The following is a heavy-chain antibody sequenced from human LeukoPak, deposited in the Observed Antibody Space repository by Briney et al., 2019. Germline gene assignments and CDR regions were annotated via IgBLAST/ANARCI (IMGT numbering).Heavy chain of an antibody. CDR3: TSRIFGVVIAEDFDY. CDR1: GFTFSNAW. CDR2: IKSKIDGGTT. J-gene: IGHJ4*02. Sequence: PGGSLRLSCAASGFTFSNAWMSWVRQAPGKGLEWVGRIKSKIDGGTTDYAAPVKGRFTISRDDSKNTLYLQINSLKTEDTAVYFCTSRIFGVVIAEDFDYWGQGTLVTVSS. D-gene: IGHD3-3*02. V-gene: IGHV3-15*01.